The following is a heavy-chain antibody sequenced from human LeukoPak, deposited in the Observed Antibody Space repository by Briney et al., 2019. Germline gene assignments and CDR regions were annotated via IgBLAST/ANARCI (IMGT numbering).Heavy chain of an antibody. V-gene: IGHV3-33*01. CDR2: IWYDGSNK. J-gene: IGHJ5*02. CDR1: GFTFSNYG. D-gene: IGHD3-10*01. Sequence: GGSLRLSCAASGFTFSNYGMHWVRQAPGKGLEWVAVIWYDGSNKYYADSVKGRFTISRDNSKNTLYLQMNSLRAEDTAVYFCVRGAGAGNLKTWSAPGGQGPLVTVSS. CDR3: VRGAGAGNLKTWSAP.